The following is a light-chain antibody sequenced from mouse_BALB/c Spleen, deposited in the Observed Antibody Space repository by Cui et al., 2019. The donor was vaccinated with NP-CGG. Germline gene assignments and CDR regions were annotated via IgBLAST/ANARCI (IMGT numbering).Light chain of an antibody. V-gene: IGLV1*01. CDR3: TLWYSNHWV. J-gene: IGLJ1*01. CDR1: TGAVTTSNY. Sequence: QAVVTQESALTTSPGETVTLTCHPRTGAVTTSNYANWVQEKPDHLFTGLIGGNNNRISGGPARFSGSLIGDKAALTITGAQTEDEAIYFCTLWYSNHWVFGGGTKLTVL. CDR2: GNN.